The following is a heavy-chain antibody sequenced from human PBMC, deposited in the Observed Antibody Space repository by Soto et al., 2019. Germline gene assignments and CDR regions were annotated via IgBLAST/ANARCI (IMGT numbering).Heavy chain of an antibody. J-gene: IGHJ6*03. CDR1: GFTFDDYA. CDR2: ISWNSGSI. Sequence: PGGSLRLSCAASGFTFDDYAMHWVRQAPGKGLEWVSGISWNSGSIGYADSVKGRFTISRDNAKNSLYLQMNSLRAEDTALYYCAKDSLYYYYMDVWGKGTTVTVSS. CDR3: AKDSLYYYYMDV. V-gene: IGHV3-9*01.